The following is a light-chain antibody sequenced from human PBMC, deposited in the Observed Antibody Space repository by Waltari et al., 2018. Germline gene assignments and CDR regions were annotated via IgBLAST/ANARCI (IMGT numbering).Light chain of an antibody. CDR1: QDISSW. J-gene: IGKJ4*01. CDR2: AAS. V-gene: IGKV1-12*01. Sequence: DIQMTQSPSSVSSSVGDRVTITCRASQDISSWVAWYQQKPGKAPNLLIYAASTLRSGVPSRFSDSGSGTVFTLTISSLQPEDFATYYCQQATSSPFFGGGTRVEIK. CDR3: QQATSSPF.